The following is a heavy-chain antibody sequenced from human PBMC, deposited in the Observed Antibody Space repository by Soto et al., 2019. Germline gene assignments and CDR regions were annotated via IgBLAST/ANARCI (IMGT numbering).Heavy chain of an antibody. CDR1: GGSISRAGYS. CDR3: ASSRVVTTYFDY. CDR2: IYNSGST. D-gene: IGHD2-21*02. V-gene: IGHV4-30-2*06. Sequence: QLQLQESGSRLVKPSQTLSLTCAVSGGSISRAGYSWSWIRQSPGKGLEWIGYIYNSGSTFYNPSLKSRHTISVDRSKNQLSLQLNSVTAADTAVYYCASSRVVTTYFDYWGQGTLVTVSS. J-gene: IGHJ4*02.